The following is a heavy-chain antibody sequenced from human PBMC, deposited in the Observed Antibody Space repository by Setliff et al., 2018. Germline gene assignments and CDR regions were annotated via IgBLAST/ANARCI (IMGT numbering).Heavy chain of an antibody. CDR3: ARDQVVARVHGFDI. V-gene: IGHV3-7*03. J-gene: IGHJ3*02. Sequence: GGSLRLSCAASGFSFNRHWMTWVRQAPGKGLEWVANMKQDGSEIYYVDSVKGRFTISRDNGKSTLYLQMNSLRADDTAVYYCARDQVVARVHGFDIWGRGTKVTVSS. CDR2: MKQDGSEI. D-gene: IGHD2-15*01. CDR1: GFSFNRHW.